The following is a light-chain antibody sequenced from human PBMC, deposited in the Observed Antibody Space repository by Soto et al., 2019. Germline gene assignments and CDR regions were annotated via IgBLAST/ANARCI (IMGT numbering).Light chain of an antibody. J-gene: IGKJ5*01. V-gene: IGKV3D-20*02. Sequence: EIVLTQSPGTLSLSPGERATLSCRASQSVSSSYLAWYQQKPGQAPRLLIYGASSRATGIPARFGGSGSGTDFTLTISNLEPEDFAVYYCHQRQYWPPITFGQGTRLEIK. CDR3: HQRQYWPPIT. CDR2: GAS. CDR1: QSVSSSY.